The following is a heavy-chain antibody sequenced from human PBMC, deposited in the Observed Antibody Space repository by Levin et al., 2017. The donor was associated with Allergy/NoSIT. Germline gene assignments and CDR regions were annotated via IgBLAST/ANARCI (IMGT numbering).Heavy chain of an antibody. Sequence: GGSLRLSCAASGFTFSSYSMNWVRQAPGKGLEWVSSISSSSSYIYYADSVKGRFTISRDNAKNSLYLQMNSLRAEDTAVYYCAIIAARGDWYYYYYMDVWGKGTTVTVSS. V-gene: IGHV3-21*01. J-gene: IGHJ6*03. D-gene: IGHD6-6*01. CDR3: AIIAARGDWYYYYYMDV. CDR1: GFTFSSYS. CDR2: ISSSSSYI.